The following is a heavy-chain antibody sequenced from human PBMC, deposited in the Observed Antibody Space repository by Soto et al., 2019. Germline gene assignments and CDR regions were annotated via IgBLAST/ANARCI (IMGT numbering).Heavy chain of an antibody. CDR2: INPNSGGT. CDR1: GYTFTGYY. Sequence: QVQLVQSGAEVKKPGASVKVSCKASGYTFTGYYMHWVRQAPGQGLEGMGWINPNSGGTNYAQKFQGWVTMTRDTSISTAYMELSRLRSDDTAVYYCARGSPLRIDYYYGMDVWGQGTTVTVSS. D-gene: IGHD3-16*01. CDR3: ARGSPLRIDYYYGMDV. J-gene: IGHJ6*02. V-gene: IGHV1-2*04.